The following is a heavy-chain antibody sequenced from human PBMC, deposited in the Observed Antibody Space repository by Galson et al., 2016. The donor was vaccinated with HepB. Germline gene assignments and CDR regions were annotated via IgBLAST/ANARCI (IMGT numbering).Heavy chain of an antibody. V-gene: IGHV4-61*01. CDR2: IYSSENT. D-gene: IGHD2-2*01. CDR1: GASVSSGSSY. Sequence: SETLSLTCTVSGASVSSGSSYWSWVRQPPGKGLEWIGYIYSSENTNYSPSLKSRVTISIDTSKSQFSLKLTSVTAADTAVYYCAASTDASFYYGLDVWGQGTAVTVSS. CDR3: AASTDASFYYGLDV. J-gene: IGHJ6*02.